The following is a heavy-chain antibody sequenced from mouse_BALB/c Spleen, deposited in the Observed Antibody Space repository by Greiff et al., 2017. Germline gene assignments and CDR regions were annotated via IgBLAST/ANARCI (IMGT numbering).Heavy chain of an antibody. Sequence: QVQLQQSGAELARPGASVKMSCKASGYTFTSYTMHWVKQRPGQGLEWIGYINPSSGYTNYNQKFKDKATLTADKSSSTAYMQLSSLTSEDSAVYYCARYMVTTVAPGFDVWGAGTTVTVSS. V-gene: IGHV1-4*01. CDR2: INPSSGYT. J-gene: IGHJ1*01. CDR3: ARYMVTTVAPGFDV. CDR1: GYTFTSYT. D-gene: IGHD1-1*01.